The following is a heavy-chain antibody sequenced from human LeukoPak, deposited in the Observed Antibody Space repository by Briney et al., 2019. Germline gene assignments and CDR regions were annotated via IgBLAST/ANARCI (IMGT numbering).Heavy chain of an antibody. Sequence: GGSLRLSCAASGFTFSSYAMSWVRQAPGKGLEWVSAISGSGGSTYYADSVKGRFTISRDNSKNTLSLQMSSLRAEDTAVYYCTRQPTTLDGSKFMSTDHWGQGTLVTVSS. CDR2: ISGSGGST. CDR1: GFTFSSYA. J-gene: IGHJ4*02. D-gene: IGHD5/OR15-5a*01. V-gene: IGHV3-23*01. CDR3: TRQPTTLDGSKFMSTDH.